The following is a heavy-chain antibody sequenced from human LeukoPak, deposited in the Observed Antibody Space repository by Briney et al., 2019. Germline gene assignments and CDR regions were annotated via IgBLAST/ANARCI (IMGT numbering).Heavy chain of an antibody. CDR3: AKEGSALWFGELSYYFDY. CDR1: GFIFSTYA. D-gene: IGHD3-10*01. Sequence: PGGSLRLSCADSGFIFSTYAMNWVRQAPGRGLEWVSGISGSDGSTYYADSVKGRFTISRDNFKNTVYLQMNSLRVEDTAVYYCAKEGSALWFGELSYYFDYWGQGTLVTVS. V-gene: IGHV3-23*01. CDR2: ISGSDGST. J-gene: IGHJ4*02.